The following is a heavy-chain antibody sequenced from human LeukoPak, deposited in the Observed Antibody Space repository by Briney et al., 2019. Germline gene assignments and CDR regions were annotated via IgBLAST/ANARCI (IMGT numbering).Heavy chain of an antibody. Sequence: GTSLRLSCVASGFTFTNYAMSWVRQAPGKGLEWVSAITGSDGTSHYADSVKGRSTISRDNSKNTLYLQVNSLRAEDTAVYYCAKWGDYDILTGYYVPDYWGQGTLVTVSS. V-gene: IGHV3-23*01. CDR3: AKWGDYDILTGYYVPDY. J-gene: IGHJ4*02. D-gene: IGHD3-9*01. CDR1: GFTFTNYA. CDR2: ITGSDGTS.